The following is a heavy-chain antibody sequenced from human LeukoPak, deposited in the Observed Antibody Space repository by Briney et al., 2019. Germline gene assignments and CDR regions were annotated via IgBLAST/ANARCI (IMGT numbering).Heavy chain of an antibody. CDR2: ISWNSGSI. V-gene: IGHV3-9*03. CDR1: GFTFDDYA. Sequence: AGGSLRLSCAASGFTFDDYAMHWVRQAPGKGLEWVSGISWNSGSIGYADSVKGRFTISRDNAKNSLYLQMNSLRAEDMALYYCAKDKGPRMVRAFDYWGQGTLVTVSS. CDR3: AKDKGPRMVRAFDY. J-gene: IGHJ4*02. D-gene: IGHD3-10*01.